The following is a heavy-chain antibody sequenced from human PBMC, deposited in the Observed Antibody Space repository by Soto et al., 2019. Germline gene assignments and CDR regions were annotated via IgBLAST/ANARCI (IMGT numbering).Heavy chain of an antibody. J-gene: IGHJ4*02. D-gene: IGHD1-26*01. CDR1: GGSISDYY. Sequence: QVQLQESGPGLVKPSETLSLTCSVSGGSISDYYWSWIRQPPGRGLEWIGYIYKSGTTNYNPSLKSRDTISVDTSKNLFSLKLSSVTAADTALYFCARDQNGSPHFDYWGQGTLVTVSS. CDR2: IYKSGTT. V-gene: IGHV4-59*01. CDR3: ARDQNGSPHFDY.